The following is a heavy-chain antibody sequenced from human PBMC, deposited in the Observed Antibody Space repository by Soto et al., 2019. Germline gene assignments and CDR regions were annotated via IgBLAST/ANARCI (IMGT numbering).Heavy chain of an antibody. CDR2: IDVLDGA. D-gene: IGHD2-15*01. CDR1: GLSLNNYA. J-gene: IGHJ4*02. V-gene: IGHV3-23*01. CDR3: SDWRAGGPVNLDH. Sequence: PVGSLRLSCVVSGLSLNNYAIAWVRHAPGKGLEFVSTIDVLDGAWYSDSVRGRLAISRDVSRNTVYLQMSSLRVEDTAIYFCSDWRAGGPVNLDHWGPGTRVTVSS.